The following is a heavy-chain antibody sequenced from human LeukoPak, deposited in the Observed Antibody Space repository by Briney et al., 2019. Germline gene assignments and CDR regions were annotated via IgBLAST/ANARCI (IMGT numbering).Heavy chain of an antibody. V-gene: IGHV4-4*07. CDR1: GGSINSYY. CDR3: ARGGSSWNNWIDP. J-gene: IGHJ5*02. Sequence: SETLSLTCTVSGGSINSYYWSWIRQPAGTGLEWIGRIYSSGSTNYNPSLKSRVIMSVDTSKNQFSLKLSSMTAADTAVYYCARGGSSWNNWIDPWGQGTLVTVSS. D-gene: IGHD6-13*01. CDR2: IYSSGST.